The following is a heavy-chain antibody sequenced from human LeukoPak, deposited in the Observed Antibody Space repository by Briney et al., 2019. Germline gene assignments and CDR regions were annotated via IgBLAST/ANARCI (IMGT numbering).Heavy chain of an antibody. CDR1: GGSFSTYY. Sequence: PSETLSLTCAVYGGSFSTYYWSWIRKPPGKGLEWIGENNHSGSTKYNPSLKSRVTISVYTSKNQFSLKLSSVTAADTAVYYCARLRCDSCYPNWFDPWGQGTLVTVSS. D-gene: IGHD2-15*01. CDR2: NNHSGST. J-gene: IGHJ5*02. CDR3: ARLRCDSCYPNWFDP. V-gene: IGHV4-34*01.